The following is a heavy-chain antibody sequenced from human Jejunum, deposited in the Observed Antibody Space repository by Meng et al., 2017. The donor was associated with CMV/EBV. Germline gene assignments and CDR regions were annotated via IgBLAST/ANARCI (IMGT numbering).Heavy chain of an antibody. CDR3: AKDDRGVQSN. Sequence: VGPVGSGGGWAQPVGSLRLSCAAFGFTFNDMSWVRQAPGKGLEWVSAISATGRSTYYADSVKGRFTISRDNSKNTLFLQVSSLRAEDTAIYYCAKDDRGVQSNWGQGTLVTVSS. D-gene: IGHD3-22*01. J-gene: IGHJ4*02. CDR2: ISATGRST. V-gene: IGHV3-23*04. CDR1: GFTFND.